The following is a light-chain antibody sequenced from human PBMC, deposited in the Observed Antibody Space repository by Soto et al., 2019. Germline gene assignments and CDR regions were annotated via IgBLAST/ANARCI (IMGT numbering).Light chain of an antibody. V-gene: IGKV1-5*01. J-gene: IGKJ2*01. Sequence: DIPMTQSPSTLSASVGDRVTITCRASPSISSWLAWYQQKPGKAPKLLIYDASSLESGVPSRFSGSGSGTEVTLTISSLQPDDVATYYGQQYNSYSPYTFGQGTKLEIK. CDR3: QQYNSYSPYT. CDR2: DAS. CDR1: PSISSW.